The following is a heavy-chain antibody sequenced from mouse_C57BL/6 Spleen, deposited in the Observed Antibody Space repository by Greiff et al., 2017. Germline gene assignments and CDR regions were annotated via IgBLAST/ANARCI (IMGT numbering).Heavy chain of an antibody. Sequence: EVKLVESGGGLVKPGGSLKLSCAASGFTFSSYAMSWVRQTPEKRLEWVATISDGGSYTYYPDNVKGRFTISRDNAKNNLYLQMSHLKSEDTAMYYCASGARGYYFDYWGQGTTLTVSS. J-gene: IGHJ2*01. V-gene: IGHV5-4*03. CDR2: ISDGGSYT. CDR1: GFTFSSYA. CDR3: ASGARGYYFDY.